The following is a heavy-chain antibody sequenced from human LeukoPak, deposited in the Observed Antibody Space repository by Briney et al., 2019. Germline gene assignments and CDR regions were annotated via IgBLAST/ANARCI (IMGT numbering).Heavy chain of an antibody. D-gene: IGHD3-22*01. V-gene: IGHV4-30-2*01. CDR3: ARVDYYDSSGYYQYYFDY. Sequence: SQTLSLTCAVSGGSISSGGYSWSWIRQPPGTGLEWIGYIYHSGSTYYNPSLKSRVTISVDRSKNQFSLKLSSVTAADTAVYYCARVDYYDSSGYYQYYFDYWGQGTLVTVSS. CDR2: IYHSGST. CDR1: GGSISSGGYS. J-gene: IGHJ4*02.